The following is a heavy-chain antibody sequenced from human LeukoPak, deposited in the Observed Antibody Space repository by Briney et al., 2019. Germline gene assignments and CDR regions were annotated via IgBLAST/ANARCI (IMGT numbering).Heavy chain of an antibody. V-gene: IGHV4-59*08. CDR2: IYYSGST. CDR3: ARQRAYYWYFDL. Sequence: SETLSLTCTVSGGSISSYYWSWIRQPPGKGLEWIGYIYYSGSTNYNPSLKSRVTISVDTSKSQFSLNLSSVTAADTAVYYCARQRAYYWYFDLWGRGTLVTVSS. J-gene: IGHJ2*01. CDR1: GGSISSYY. D-gene: IGHD3-16*01.